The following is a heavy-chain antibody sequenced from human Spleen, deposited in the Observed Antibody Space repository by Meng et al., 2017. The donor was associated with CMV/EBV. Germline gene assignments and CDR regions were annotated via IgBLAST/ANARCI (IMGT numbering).Heavy chain of an antibody. CDR1: GGSISSYY. Sequence: VLLQDPVPGLAKPSETLPLTVTVSGGSISSYYWSWIRQPAGKGLEWIVRIYTSGSTNYNPSLKSRFTMSVDTSKNQFSLKLSSVTAADTAVYYCARETAAVSYNWFDPWGQGTLVTVSS. J-gene: IGHJ5*02. CDR3: ARETAAVSYNWFDP. V-gene: IGHV4-4*07. D-gene: IGHD6-13*01. CDR2: IYTSGST.